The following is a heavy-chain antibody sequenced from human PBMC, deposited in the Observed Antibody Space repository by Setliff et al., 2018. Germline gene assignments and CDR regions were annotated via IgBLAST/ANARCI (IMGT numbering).Heavy chain of an antibody. J-gene: IGHJ4*02. CDR2: IKNKNEGETR. D-gene: IGHD1-1*01. V-gene: IGHV3-15*05. CDR3: TSTTLDF. Sequence: LRLSCTTSNFPSSAAWMSWVRRGPGKGLEWVGRIKNKNEGETRDYAAPVKGRFTVSRDDSKNTLYLHMNSLRSEDTAMYYCTSTTLDFWGPGTLVTVSS. CDR1: NFPSSAAW.